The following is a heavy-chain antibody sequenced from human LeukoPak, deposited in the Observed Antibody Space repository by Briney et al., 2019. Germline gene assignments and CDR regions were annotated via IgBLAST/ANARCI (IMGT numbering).Heavy chain of an antibody. Sequence: GGSLRLSCAASGFTFSSYAMHWVRQAPGKGLEWVAVISYDGSNKYYADSVKGRFTISRDNSKNTLYLQMNSLRAEDTAVYYCARDLNGSGSYYENWFDPWGQGTLVTVSS. CDR1: GFTFSSYA. D-gene: IGHD3-10*01. J-gene: IGHJ5*02. V-gene: IGHV3-30-3*01. CDR2: ISYDGSNK. CDR3: ARDLNGSGSYYENWFDP.